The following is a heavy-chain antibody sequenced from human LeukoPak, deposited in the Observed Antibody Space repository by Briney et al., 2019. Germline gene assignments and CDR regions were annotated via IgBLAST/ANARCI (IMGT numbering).Heavy chain of an antibody. J-gene: IGHJ4*02. V-gene: IGHV3-7*01. CDR2: IKQGGSEK. CDR3: AIVRGGYYFDY. Sequence: GGSLRLSCAASGFTFSSYWMNWVRQAPGEGLEGGANIKQGGSEKNYVRSVKGRFTIPRDNAKNSLYLQMNSLSGEDTAVYFCAIVRGGYYFDYWGQGALVTVSS. D-gene: IGHD3-22*01. CDR1: GFTFSSYW.